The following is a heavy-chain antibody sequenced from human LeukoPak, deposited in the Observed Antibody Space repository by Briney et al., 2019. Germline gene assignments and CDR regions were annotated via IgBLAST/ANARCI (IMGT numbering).Heavy chain of an antibody. CDR3: ARDGWIQLPQGYFDY. V-gene: IGHV1-69*13. CDR1: GGTFSSYA. J-gene: IGHJ4*02. D-gene: IGHD5-18*01. CDR2: IIPIFGTA. Sequence: SVKVSCKASGGTFSSYAISWVRQAPGQGLEWMGGIIPIFGTANYAQKFQGRVTITADESTSTAYMELSSLRSEDTAVYYCARDGWIQLPQGYFDYWGQGTLVTVSS.